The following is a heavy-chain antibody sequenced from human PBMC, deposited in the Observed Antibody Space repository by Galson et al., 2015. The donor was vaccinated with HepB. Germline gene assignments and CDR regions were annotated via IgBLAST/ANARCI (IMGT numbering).Heavy chain of an antibody. Sequence: SLRLSCAASGFTFSDHYMDWVRQAPGKGLEWVGRIRSKPNGHTTDYAASVKGRFSISRDDSKNSLYLVMNSLKTEDTAVYYCMTTVITQANFDYWGQGTLVTGSS. CDR3: MTTVITQANFDY. CDR1: GFTFSDHY. CDR2: IRSKPNGHTT. V-gene: IGHV3-72*01. D-gene: IGHD4-23*01. J-gene: IGHJ4*02.